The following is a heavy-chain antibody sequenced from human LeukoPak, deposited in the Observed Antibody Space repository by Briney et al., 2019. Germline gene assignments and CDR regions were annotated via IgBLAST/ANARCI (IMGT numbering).Heavy chain of an antibody. Sequence: GGSLRLFCTASGFTFGDYAMSWVRQAPGKGLEWVGFIRGKTYGGKTQYAASVKGKFTISRDDSANIAHLQMNSLKTEDTAVYYCTRDGGGWGSYGKDWGQGTLVTVSS. CDR3: TRDGGGWGSYGKD. J-gene: IGHJ4*02. CDR2: IRGKTYGGKT. CDR1: GFTFGDYA. V-gene: IGHV3-49*04. D-gene: IGHD3-16*01.